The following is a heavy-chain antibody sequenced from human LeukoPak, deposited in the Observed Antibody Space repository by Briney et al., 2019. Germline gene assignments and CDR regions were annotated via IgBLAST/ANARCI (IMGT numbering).Heavy chain of an antibody. Sequence: QAGGSLRLSCAASGFMFDDYAMHWVRHAPGKGLEWVSLIGGDGDNKYYSDSVKGRFTISRANSKNSLYLQMNSLRTEDTALYYCVTSRWGSYRWDRFPFDYWGEGTLVTVSS. D-gene: IGHD3-16*02. CDR2: IGGDGDNK. J-gene: IGHJ4*02. CDR3: VTSRWGSYRWDRFPFDY. CDR1: GFMFDDYA. V-gene: IGHV3-43*02.